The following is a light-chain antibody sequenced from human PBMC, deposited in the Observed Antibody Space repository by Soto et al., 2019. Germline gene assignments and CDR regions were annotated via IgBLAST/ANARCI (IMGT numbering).Light chain of an antibody. CDR2: DAS. J-gene: IGKJ3*01. CDR3: QQYDNLPPFT. Sequence: DIQLTQSPSSLSASVGDRVTITCQASQDISNYLNWYQQKPGKAPKLLIYDASNLETGVPSRFSGSGSGTAFTFTISSPQPEDIATYYCQQYDNLPPFTFGPGTKVDIK. CDR1: QDISNY. V-gene: IGKV1-33*01.